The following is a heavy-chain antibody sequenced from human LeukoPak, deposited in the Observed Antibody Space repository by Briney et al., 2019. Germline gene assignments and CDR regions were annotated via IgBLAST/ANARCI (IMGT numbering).Heavy chain of an antibody. CDR3: ARDRPFTYYDSTGVLDY. D-gene: IGHD3-22*01. Sequence: GGSLRLSCAASGFRFDDYPMHWVRQAPGRGLEWASLISGDDGGTYYNDSVKGRFTTSRENSKNSLFLQMNNLRTEDTALYFCARDRPFTYYDSTGVLDYWGQGTLVTVSS. V-gene: IGHV3-43*02. J-gene: IGHJ4*02. CDR2: ISGDDGGT. CDR1: GFRFDDYP.